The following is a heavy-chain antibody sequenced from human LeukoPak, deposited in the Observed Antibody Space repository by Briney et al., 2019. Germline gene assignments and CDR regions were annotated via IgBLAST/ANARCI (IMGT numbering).Heavy chain of an antibody. V-gene: IGHV3-11*01. CDR2: ISRSGSTK. J-gene: IGHJ6*03. D-gene: IGHD2-15*01. CDR3: ARVLRYCSGGNCYSGGLGYMDV. CDR1: GFTFNGYW. Sequence: PGGSLRLSCAASGFTFNGYWMSWIRQAPGKGLEWVSSISRSGSTKYYADSVKGRFTISRDNAKNSLFLQMNSLRAEDTAVYYCARVLRYCSGGNCYSGGLGYMDVWGKGTTVTISS.